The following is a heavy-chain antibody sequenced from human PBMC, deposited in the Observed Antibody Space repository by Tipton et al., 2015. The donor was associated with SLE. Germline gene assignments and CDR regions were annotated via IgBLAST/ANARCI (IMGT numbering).Heavy chain of an antibody. D-gene: IGHD4-23*01. CDR2: IIHSGVT. CDR1: GESFNGYF. Sequence: TLSLTCTVSGESFNGYFWTWIRQPPGKGLEWIAEIIHSGVTNYNPSLRSRVTLSLDTSKNQFSLKLVSVTAADTAVYYCARRRVVSGDAFDIWGQGTMVTVSS. V-gene: IGHV4-34*12. CDR3: ARRRVVSGDAFDI. J-gene: IGHJ3*02.